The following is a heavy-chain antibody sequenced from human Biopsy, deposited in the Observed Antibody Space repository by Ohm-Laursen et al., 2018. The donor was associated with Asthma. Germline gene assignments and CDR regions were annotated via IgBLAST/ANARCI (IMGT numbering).Heavy chain of an antibody. CDR2: ISHDGRES. D-gene: IGHD6-19*01. J-gene: IGHJ4*02. V-gene: IGHV3-30*04. CDR1: GFAFDSYA. Sequence: SLRLSCSASGFAFDSYAMYWVRQSPGKGPEWVALISHDGRESGYVDSVRGRFTISRDNSKSTLFLQMDSLSAEDTAVYYCAKDFRGIAVAGDRGFDYWGQGTLVTVSS. CDR3: AKDFRGIAVAGDRGFDY.